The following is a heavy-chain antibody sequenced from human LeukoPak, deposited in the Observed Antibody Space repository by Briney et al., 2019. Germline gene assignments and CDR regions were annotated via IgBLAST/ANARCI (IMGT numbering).Heavy chain of an antibody. J-gene: IGHJ4*02. CDR3: AREGLAATSGPFDY. CDR2: INPNSGGT. V-gene: IGHV1-2*02. D-gene: IGHD2-15*01. CDR1: GYTFTSYY. Sequence: ASVKVSCKASGYTFTSYYMHWVRQAPGQGLEWMGWINPNSGGTNYAQKFQGRVTMTRDTSISTAYMELSRLRSDDTAVYYCAREGLAATSGPFDYWGQGTLVTVSS.